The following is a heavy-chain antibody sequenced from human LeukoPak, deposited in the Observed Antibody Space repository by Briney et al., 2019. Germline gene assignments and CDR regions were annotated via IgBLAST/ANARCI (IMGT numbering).Heavy chain of an antibody. V-gene: IGHV3-23*01. Sequence: GGSLRLSCAASGFTFSSYAMSWVRQAPGKGLEWVSAISGSGGSTYYADSVKGRFTISRDNSKNTLYQQMNSLRAEDTAVYYCAKEVTRGYYYDSSGLDYWGQGTLVAVSS. J-gene: IGHJ4*02. CDR1: GFTFSSYA. CDR3: AKEVTRGYYYDSSGLDY. D-gene: IGHD3-22*01. CDR2: ISGSGGST.